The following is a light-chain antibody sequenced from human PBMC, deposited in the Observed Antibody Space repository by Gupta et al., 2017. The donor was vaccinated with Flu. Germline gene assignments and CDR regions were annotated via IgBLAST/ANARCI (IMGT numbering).Light chain of an antibody. CDR1: QSVGGDH. Sequence: VLTQSPGTLSLSPGERATLSCRASQSVGGDHLAWYQQKPGQAPRLLIYDASNRATGIPDRFSGSGAGADFTLSISRLEPEDFAVYYCLQDVYSQWTFGQGTKVEIK. J-gene: IGKJ1*01. CDR2: DAS. V-gene: IGKV3-20*01. CDR3: LQDVYSQWT.